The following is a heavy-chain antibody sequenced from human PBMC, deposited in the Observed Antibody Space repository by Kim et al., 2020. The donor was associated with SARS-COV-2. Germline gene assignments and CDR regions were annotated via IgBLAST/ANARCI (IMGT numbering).Heavy chain of an antibody. D-gene: IGHD3-22*01. CDR3: VRGLGDNWYDNSGYYSGH. V-gene: IGHV3-11*05. J-gene: IGHJ4*02. Sequence: KGRFTISRDNAKNSLHLQMNSLRGEDTAVYYCVRGLGDNWYDNSGYYSGHWGQGTLVTVSS.